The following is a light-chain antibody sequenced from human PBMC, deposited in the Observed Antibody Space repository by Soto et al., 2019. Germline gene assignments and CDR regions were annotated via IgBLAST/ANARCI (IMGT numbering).Light chain of an antibody. Sequence: IQMTQSPSSLSASAGDRVTITCRASQGIRNDLGWYQQKPGKAPNLLIYATSSLQSGVPSRFSGSGSETDFTLTISSLQPEDFATYSCQQSYSTTWTFGQGTKVDIK. J-gene: IGKJ1*01. CDR2: ATS. V-gene: IGKV1-39*01. CDR3: QQSYSTTWT. CDR1: QGIRND.